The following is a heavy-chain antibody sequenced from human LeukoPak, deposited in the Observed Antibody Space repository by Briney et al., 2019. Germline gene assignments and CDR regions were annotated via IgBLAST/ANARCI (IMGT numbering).Heavy chain of an antibody. V-gene: IGHV1-8*01. CDR1: GYTFTSYD. D-gene: IGHD3-3*01. CDR3: ATIFWSGYLYAFDI. CDR2: MNPNSGNT. J-gene: IGHJ3*02. Sequence: ASVEVSCKASGYTFTSYDINWVRQATGQGLEWMGWMNPNSGNTGCAQKFQGRVTMTRNTSISTAYMELSSLRSEDTAVYYCATIFWSGYLYAFDIWGQGTMVTVSS.